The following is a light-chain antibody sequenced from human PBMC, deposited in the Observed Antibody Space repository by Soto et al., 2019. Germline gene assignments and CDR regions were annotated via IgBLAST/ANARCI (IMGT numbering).Light chain of an antibody. CDR3: QQYNNWPLA. J-gene: IGKJ2*01. CDR2: GTS. Sequence: EIVMTQSPATLSVSPGERATLSCRASQSIGSNLAWYQQKPGQAPRLLIYGTSTRATGIPASFSGSGSGTEFTFNISSLQSEDFAVYYCQQYNNWPLAFGQGTKLEIK. V-gene: IGKV3-15*01. CDR1: QSIGSN.